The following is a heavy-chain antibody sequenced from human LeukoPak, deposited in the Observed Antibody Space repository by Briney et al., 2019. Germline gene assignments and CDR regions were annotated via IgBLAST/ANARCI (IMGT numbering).Heavy chain of an antibody. Sequence: SETLSLTCAVYGGSFSGYYWSWIRQPPGKGLEWIGEINHSGSTNYNPSLKSRATISVDTSKNQFSLKLSSVTAADTAVYYCARQVGYSSTRLDYWGQGTLVTVSS. D-gene: IGHD6-13*01. V-gene: IGHV4-34*01. CDR2: INHSGST. J-gene: IGHJ4*02. CDR1: GGSFSGYY. CDR3: ARQVGYSSTRLDY.